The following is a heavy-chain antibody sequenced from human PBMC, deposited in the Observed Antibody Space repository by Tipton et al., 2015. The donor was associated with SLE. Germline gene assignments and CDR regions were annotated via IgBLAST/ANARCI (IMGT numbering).Heavy chain of an antibody. V-gene: IGHV4-59*07. D-gene: IGHD6-19*01. CDR1: GGSFSGYY. J-gene: IGHJ4*02. Sequence: TLSLTCAVYGGSFSGYYWSWIRQPPGKGLEWIGYIYYSGSTNYNPSLKSRVTISVDTSKNQFSLKLSSVTAADTAVYYCARWRAGLFDYWGQGTLVTVSS. CDR2: IYYSGST. CDR3: ARWRAGLFDY.